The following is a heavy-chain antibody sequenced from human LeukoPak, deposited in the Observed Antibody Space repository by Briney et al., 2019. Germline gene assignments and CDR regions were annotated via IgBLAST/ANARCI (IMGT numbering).Heavy chain of an antibody. V-gene: IGHV3-7*01. Sequence: GGSLRLSCAASGFTFSSFWMSCVRQAAGTGLEWVANIKQDGSEKYYVDSVKGRFTISRDNAKNSLYLQINSLRAEDTAVYYCARVGIDFWSGYYPDYYYYGMDVWGQGTTVTVSS. J-gene: IGHJ6*02. CDR1: GFTFSSFW. CDR2: IKQDGSEK. D-gene: IGHD3-3*01. CDR3: ARVGIDFWSGYYPDYYYYGMDV.